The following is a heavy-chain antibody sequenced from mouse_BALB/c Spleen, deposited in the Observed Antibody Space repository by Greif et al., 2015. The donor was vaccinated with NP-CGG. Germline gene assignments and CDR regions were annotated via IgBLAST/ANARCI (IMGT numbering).Heavy chain of an antibody. J-gene: IGHJ4*01. CDR1: GYTFTSSW. Sequence: QVQLQQSGSVLVRPGASVKLSCKASGYTFTSSWMHWAKQRPGQGLEWIGEIHPNSGNTNYNEKFKGKATLTVDTSSSPAYVDLSSLTSEDPAVYYCARSAPYAMDYWGQGTSVTVSS. V-gene: IGHV1S130*01. CDR2: IHPNSGNT. CDR3: ARSAPYAMDY.